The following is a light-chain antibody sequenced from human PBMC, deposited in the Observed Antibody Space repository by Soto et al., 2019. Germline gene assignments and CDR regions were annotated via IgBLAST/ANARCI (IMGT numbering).Light chain of an antibody. V-gene: IGKV1-5*03. CDR2: KAS. J-gene: IGKJ1*01. CDR1: QTISSW. Sequence: IQLTQSPSTLSGSVGDRFTITCRASQTISSWLAWYQQKPGKAPKLLIYKASTLKSGVPSRFSGSGSGTEFTLTISSLQPDDFATYYCQQYDSSWTFGQGTKVDIK. CDR3: QQYDSSWT.